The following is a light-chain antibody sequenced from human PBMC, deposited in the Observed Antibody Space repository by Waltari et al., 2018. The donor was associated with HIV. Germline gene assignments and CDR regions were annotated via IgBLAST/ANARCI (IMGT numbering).Light chain of an antibody. V-gene: IGLV1-47*01. CDR1: SSNIGSNY. J-gene: IGLJ2*01. CDR3: AAWDDSLSATV. CDR2: MSD. Sequence: QSVLTQPPSASGTPGQRVTISCSGSSSNIGSNYVYWYQQLPGTAPKLLIYMSDKRRSGVPDRFSESKAGTSASLAISGRRSEDEAEYYCAAWDDSLSATVFGGGTKLTVL.